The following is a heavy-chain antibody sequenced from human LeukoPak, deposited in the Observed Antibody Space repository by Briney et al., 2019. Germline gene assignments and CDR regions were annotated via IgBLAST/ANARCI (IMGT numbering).Heavy chain of an antibody. CDR3: ARHRGGSYYYPLDY. CDR2: IYYSGRT. D-gene: IGHD1-26*01. CDR1: GGSISSTLYY. Sequence: SETLSLTCSVSGGSISSTLYYWAWIRQPPGKGLEWLRSIYYSGRTYDNPSLKSRVTMSVDTSRNQFSLKLNSVTAADTAVYYCARHRGGSYYYPLDYWARDIWSPSPQ. J-gene: IGHJ4*02. V-gene: IGHV4-39*01.